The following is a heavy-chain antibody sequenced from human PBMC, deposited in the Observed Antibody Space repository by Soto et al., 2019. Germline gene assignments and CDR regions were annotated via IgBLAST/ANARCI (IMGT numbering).Heavy chain of an antibody. CDR2: IYYSGST. CDR3: ARAGVVRGVMRAFDI. Sequence: SETLSLTCTVSGGSVSSGSYYWSWIRQPPGKGLEWIGYIYYSGSTNYNPSLKSRVTISVDTSKNQFSLKLSSVTAADTAVYYCARAGVVRGVMRAFDIWGQGTMVTV. J-gene: IGHJ3*02. CDR1: GGSVSSGSYY. V-gene: IGHV4-61*01. D-gene: IGHD3-10*01.